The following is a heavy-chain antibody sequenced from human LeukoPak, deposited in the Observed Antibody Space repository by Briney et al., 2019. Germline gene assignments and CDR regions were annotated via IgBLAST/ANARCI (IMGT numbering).Heavy chain of an antibody. V-gene: IGHV3-48*03. J-gene: IGHJ6*03. CDR3: ARKAPYYYYMDV. CDR2: ISSSGSTI. CDR1: GFTFSSYE. Sequence: GGSLRLSCAASGFTFSSYEMNWVRQAPGKGLEWVSYISSSGSTIYNADSLKGRFTIPRDNAKNSLYLQMNSLRAEDTAVYYCARKAPYYYYMDVWGKGTTVTVSS.